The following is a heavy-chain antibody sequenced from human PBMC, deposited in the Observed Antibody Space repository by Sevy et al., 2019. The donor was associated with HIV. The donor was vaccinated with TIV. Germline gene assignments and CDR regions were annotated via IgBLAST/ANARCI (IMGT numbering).Heavy chain of an antibody. CDR2: IWCDGSNT. J-gene: IGHJ4*01. Sequence: GGSLRLSCAASGFTFSSFGMHWVRQAPGKGLEWVAVIWCDGSNTYYADSGKGRFTIYRDIAKNTLHLQMNSLRAEDKAVYYCARDLEFYDSGDYGPAFMPDFWGHGTLVTVSS. V-gene: IGHV3-33*01. D-gene: IGHD4-17*01. CDR1: GFTFSSFG. CDR3: ARDLEFYDSGDYGPAFMPDF.